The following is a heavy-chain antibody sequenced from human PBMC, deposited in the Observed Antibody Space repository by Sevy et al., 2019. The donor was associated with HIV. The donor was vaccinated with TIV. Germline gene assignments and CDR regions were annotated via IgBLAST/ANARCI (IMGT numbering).Heavy chain of an antibody. Sequence: GGSLRLSCATSGFTFSSYTMNWVRQAPGKGLEWISYISSSGTSIYYADSVKGRFTISRDNAKDSLYLQMNSLRDEDTAVYYCARDWVAGGACDIWGQGTMVTVSS. J-gene: IGHJ3*02. CDR1: GFTFSSYT. D-gene: IGHD1-26*01. CDR3: ARDWVAGGACDI. V-gene: IGHV3-48*02. CDR2: ISSSGTSI.